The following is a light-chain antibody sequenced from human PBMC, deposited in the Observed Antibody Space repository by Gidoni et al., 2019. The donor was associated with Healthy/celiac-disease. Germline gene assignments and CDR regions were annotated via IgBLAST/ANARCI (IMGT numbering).Light chain of an antibody. V-gene: IGKV3-20*01. CDR1: QSVSSSY. CDR2: GAS. J-gene: IGKJ4*01. Sequence: EIVSTQSPGTLSLSPGERATLSCRASQSVSSSYLAWYQQKPGQAPRLLIYGASSRATGIPDRFSGSGSGTDFTLTISRLEPEDFAVYYCQQYGSSPPTLFGGGTKVEIK. CDR3: QQYGSSPPTL.